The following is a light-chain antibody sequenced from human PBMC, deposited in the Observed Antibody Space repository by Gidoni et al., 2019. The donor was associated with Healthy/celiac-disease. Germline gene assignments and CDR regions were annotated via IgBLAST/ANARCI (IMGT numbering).Light chain of an antibody. Sequence: EIVLTPPSATLPLSPGERHTISCRPSQSVISYLAYYQQQPGQDPRLLIYDAANRTTGSPARFSGSGSWTDFTLTISSLEPEDVAVDYCQQRSNWSPGITFGGGTKVEIK. J-gene: IGKJ4*01. CDR1: QSVISY. V-gene: IGKV3-11*01. CDR3: QQRSNWSPGIT. CDR2: DAA.